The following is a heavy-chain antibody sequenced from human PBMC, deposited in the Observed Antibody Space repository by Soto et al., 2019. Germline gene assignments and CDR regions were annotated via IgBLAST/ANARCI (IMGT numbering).Heavy chain of an antibody. V-gene: IGHV1-69*12. Sequence: QVQLVQSGVEVKKPGSSVKVSCKASGGTFSSYAISWVRQAPGQGLEWMGGIIPIFGTAKYAQKFQGRVTIHADESTSKAYMELSSLRSEDTAVYYCAWGGVVVTARNWGQGTLVTDSS. J-gene: IGHJ4*02. D-gene: IGHD2-21*02. CDR2: IIPIFGTA. CDR3: AWGGVVVTARN. CDR1: GGTFSSYA.